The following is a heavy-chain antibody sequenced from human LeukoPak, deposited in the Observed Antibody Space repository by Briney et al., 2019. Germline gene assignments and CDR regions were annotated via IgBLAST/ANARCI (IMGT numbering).Heavy chain of an antibody. V-gene: IGHV4-4*02. D-gene: IGHD2-8*01. CDR2: VSLSGLT. CDR1: GGSITSTNW. CDR3: SRENGAFSPFGY. J-gene: IGHJ4*02. Sequence: GTLSLTCGVSGGSITSTNWWRWVRQPPGQGLEWIGEVSLSGLTNYNPSLSSRVIMALDTSKNHLSLHLTSVTAADTAVYYCSRENGAFSPFGYWGQGYLVTVLS.